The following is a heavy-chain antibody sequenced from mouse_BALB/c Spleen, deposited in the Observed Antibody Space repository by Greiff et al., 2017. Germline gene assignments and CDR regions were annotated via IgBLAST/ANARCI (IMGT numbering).Heavy chain of an antibody. V-gene: IGHV7-3*02. CDR1: GFTFTDYY. Sequence: EVQLVESGGGLVQPGGSLRLSCATSGFTFTDYYMSWVRQPPGKALEWLGFIRNKANGYTTEYSASVKGRFTISRDNSQSILYLQMNTLRAEDSATYYCARAPLPATFDYWGQGTTLTVSS. D-gene: IGHD1-2*01. J-gene: IGHJ2*01. CDR3: ARAPLPATFDY. CDR2: IRNKANGYTT.